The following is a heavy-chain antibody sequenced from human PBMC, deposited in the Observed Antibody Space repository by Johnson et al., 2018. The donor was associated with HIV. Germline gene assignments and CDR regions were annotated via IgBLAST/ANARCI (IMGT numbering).Heavy chain of an antibody. J-gene: IGHJ3*02. V-gene: IGHV3-30*02. Sequence: QVQLVESGGGVVQPGGSLRLSCAASGFTFSSYGMHWVRQAPGKGLEWVTFIRYDGSNKYYVDSVKGRFTLPRDTAKNSLHLQRNSLRAEDTAVYFCARVRRQLVRLSAFDIWGQGTLVTVSS. CDR1: GFTFSSYG. CDR3: ARVRRQLVRLSAFDI. D-gene: IGHD6-6*01. CDR2: IRYDGSNK.